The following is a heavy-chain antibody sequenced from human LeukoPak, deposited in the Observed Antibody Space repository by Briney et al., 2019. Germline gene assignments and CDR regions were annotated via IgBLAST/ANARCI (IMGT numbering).Heavy chain of an antibody. D-gene: IGHD3-3*01. CDR3: AKVPDYDFWSASFDY. CDR2: ISGSGGST. Sequence: GGSLRLSCAASGFTFSSYAMSWVRQAPGKGLEWVSAISGSGGSTYYADSVKGRFTISRDNSKNTLYLQMDSLRAEDTAVYYCAKVPDYDFWSASFDYWGQGTLVTVSS. V-gene: IGHV3-23*01. CDR1: GFTFSSYA. J-gene: IGHJ4*02.